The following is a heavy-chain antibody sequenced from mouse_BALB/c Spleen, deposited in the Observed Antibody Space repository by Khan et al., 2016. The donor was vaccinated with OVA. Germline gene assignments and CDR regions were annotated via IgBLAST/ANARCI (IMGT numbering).Heavy chain of an antibody. CDR3: MRYDGYYWYFDV. CDR1: GFTFSGFW. J-gene: IGHJ1*01. D-gene: IGHD2-3*01. V-gene: IGHV11-2*02. CDR2: INSDGSAI. Sequence: EVQLLETGGGLVQPGGSRGLSCEGSGFTFSGFWMSWVRQTPGKTLEWIGDINSDGSAINYAPSIKDRFTIFRDNDKSTLYLQMSNVRSEDTATYFCMRYDGYYWYFDVWGAGPRSPSPQ.